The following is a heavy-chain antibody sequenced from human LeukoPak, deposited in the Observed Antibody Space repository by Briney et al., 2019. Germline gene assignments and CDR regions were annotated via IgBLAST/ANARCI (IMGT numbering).Heavy chain of an antibody. D-gene: IGHD1-26*01. CDR3: ARGLVGAAFDY. J-gene: IGHJ4*02. CDR1: GFTFNAYT. CDR2: MSSSRDYV. Sequence: GGSLRLSCGASGFTFNAYTMHWVRQVPGKGLEWVSSMSSSRDYVFYADSVKGRFTIFRGNANQSLDLEMSSLRGEDTAIYYCARGLVGAAFDYWGRGTLVTVSS. V-gene: IGHV3-21*01.